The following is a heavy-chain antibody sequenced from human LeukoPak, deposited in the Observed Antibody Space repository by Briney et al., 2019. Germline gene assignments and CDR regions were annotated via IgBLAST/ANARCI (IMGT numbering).Heavy chain of an antibody. D-gene: IGHD4-17*01. V-gene: IGHV3-7*01. J-gene: IGHJ4*02. Sequence: PGGSLRLSCAASGFTVSSNYMSWVRQAPGKGLEWVANIKQDGSEKYYVDSVKGRFTISRDNAKNSLYLQMNSLRAEDTAVYYCARDSGYGDYESFDYWGQGTLVTVSS. CDR2: IKQDGSEK. CDR3: ARDSGYGDYESFDY. CDR1: GFTVSSNY.